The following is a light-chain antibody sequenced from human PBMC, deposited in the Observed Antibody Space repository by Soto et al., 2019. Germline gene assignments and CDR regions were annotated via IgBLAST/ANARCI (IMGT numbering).Light chain of an antibody. CDR2: EVS. Sequence: QSALTQPASVSGSPGQSITISCTGTSSNVGSYKLVSWYQQHPGKAPKLMISEVSNRPSGVSHRFSGSKSGNTASLTISGIMPEDEAAYYCSSYTTNSIPVVFGGGTKVTVL. CDR1: SSNVGSYKL. J-gene: IGLJ2*01. V-gene: IGLV2-14*02. CDR3: SSYTTNSIPVV.